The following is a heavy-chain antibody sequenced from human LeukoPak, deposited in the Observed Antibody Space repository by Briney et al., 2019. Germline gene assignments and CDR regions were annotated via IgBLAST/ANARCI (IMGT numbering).Heavy chain of an antibody. CDR3: AKRVQGNTGPFHC. Sequence: GGSLRLSCAASGFTFSSYAMSWVRQAPGKGLEWVSGISGRGDNTYYADSVKGRFTISRDNSKNTLRLQMNSLRDEDTAVYHCAKRVQGNTGPFHCWGQGTLASVSS. D-gene: IGHD4-23*01. CDR2: ISGRGDNT. J-gene: IGHJ4*02. CDR1: GFTFSSYA. V-gene: IGHV3-23*01.